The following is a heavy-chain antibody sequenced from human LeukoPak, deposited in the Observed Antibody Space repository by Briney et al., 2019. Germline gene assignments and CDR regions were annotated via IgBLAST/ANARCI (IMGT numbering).Heavy chain of an antibody. Sequence: PGGSLRLSCAPSGFTVSSNYMSWVRQAPGKGLEWVSIIYSDGSTYYRDSVKGRFTISRDNSKNTLYLQMNSLRAEDTAVYYCAREGLRLGALSLYIDSWGQGTLVTVSS. D-gene: IGHD3-16*02. CDR1: GFTVSSNY. CDR2: IYSDGST. CDR3: AREGLRLGALSLYIDS. J-gene: IGHJ4*02. V-gene: IGHV3-66*01.